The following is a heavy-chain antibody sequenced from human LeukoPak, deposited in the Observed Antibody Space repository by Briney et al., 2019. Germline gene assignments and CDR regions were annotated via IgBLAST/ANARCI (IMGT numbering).Heavy chain of an antibody. V-gene: IGHV3-21*01. D-gene: IGHD2-2*01. Sequence: GGSLRLSCAASGFTFSSYSMNWVRQAPGKGLEWVSSISSSSSYIYYADSVKGRFTISRDNTKNSLYLQMNSLRAEDTAVYYCARDNCSSTGCYYFDYWGQGTLVTVSS. CDR3: ARDNCSSTGCYYFDY. J-gene: IGHJ4*02. CDR2: ISSSSSYI. CDR1: GFTFSSYS.